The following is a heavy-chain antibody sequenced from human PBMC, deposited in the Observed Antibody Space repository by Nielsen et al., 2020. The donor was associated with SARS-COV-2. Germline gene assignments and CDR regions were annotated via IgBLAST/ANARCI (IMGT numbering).Heavy chain of an antibody. V-gene: IGHV3-73*01. CDR3: SSPTVAY. J-gene: IGHJ4*02. CDR2: IRSYANEYAT. CDR1: GGPIGSTH. D-gene: IGHD4-23*01. Sequence: ETLSLTCAVSGGPIGSTHWWSWVRQPPGKGLEWLGRIRSYANEYATAYAASVKGRFTISRDDSKNTAYLQMNSLKTEDTAVYYCSSPTVAYWGQGTLVTVSS.